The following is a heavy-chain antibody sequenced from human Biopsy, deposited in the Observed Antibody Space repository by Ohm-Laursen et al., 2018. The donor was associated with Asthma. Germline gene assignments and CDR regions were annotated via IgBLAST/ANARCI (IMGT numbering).Heavy chain of an antibody. CDR1: VFTFSRFG. J-gene: IGHJ4*02. D-gene: IGHD6-19*01. CDR3: ARGDSSGWSHYYFDY. V-gene: IGHV3-30*03. CDR2: ISYDGYNK. Sequence: SLRLSCAASVFTFSRFGMHWVRRAPGKGLEWVALISYDGYNKYYIDSVKGRFTISRDNSENTMYLQMNSLRAEDTAVYYCARGDSSGWSHYYFDYWGQGTLVTVSS.